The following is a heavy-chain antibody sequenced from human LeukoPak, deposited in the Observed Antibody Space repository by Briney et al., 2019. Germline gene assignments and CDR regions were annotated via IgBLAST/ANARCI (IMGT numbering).Heavy chain of an antibody. J-gene: IGHJ4*02. V-gene: IGHV3-72*01. CDR1: GFTFSDHY. Sequence: GGSLRLSCAASGFTFSDHYMDWVRQAPGKGLEWVGRSRNKANSYTTDYAASVKGRFTVSRDDSKNSLYLQMNSLKTDDTAVYYCATIGSAALTDYWGQGTLVTVSS. CDR2: SRNKANSYTT. CDR3: ATIGSAALTDY. D-gene: IGHD3-3*02.